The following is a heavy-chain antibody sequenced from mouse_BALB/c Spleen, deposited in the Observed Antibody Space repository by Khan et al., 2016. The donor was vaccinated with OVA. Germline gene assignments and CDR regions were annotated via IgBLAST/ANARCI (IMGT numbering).Heavy chain of an antibody. CDR3: TRHGYVAWFTY. V-gene: IGHV1S135*01. J-gene: IGHJ3*01. Sequence: VQLKQSGPELMKPGTSVKISCKASGYSFTTYYIHWVMQSPGTSLEWIGYIDPFSGDTTYNQKFKDQATLTVDKSSSTAYIHLSNLTSDDSAVYYCTRHGYVAWFTYWGQGTLVTVSA. D-gene: IGHD2-2*01. CDR1: GYSFTTYY. CDR2: IDPFSGDT.